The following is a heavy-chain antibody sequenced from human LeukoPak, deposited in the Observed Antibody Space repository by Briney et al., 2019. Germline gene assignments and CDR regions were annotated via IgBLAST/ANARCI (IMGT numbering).Heavy chain of an antibody. J-gene: IGHJ4*02. CDR2: LYSAGNT. Sequence: QPGGSLRLSCAASGFTVSSNYMNWVRQAPGKGLEWVSLLYSAGNTYYADSVKGRFTISRHNSENTLYLQMDSLRPEDTAVYYCASGYYPEDWGQGSLVTVSS. V-gene: IGHV3-53*04. CDR1: GFTVSSNY. CDR3: ASGYYPED. D-gene: IGHD3-10*01.